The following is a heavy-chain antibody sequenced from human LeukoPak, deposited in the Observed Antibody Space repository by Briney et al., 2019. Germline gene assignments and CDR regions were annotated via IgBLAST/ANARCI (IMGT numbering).Heavy chain of an antibody. J-gene: IGHJ4*02. Sequence: SETLSLTCTVSGGSIRSDYWSWIRQPPGKGLEWVGYTHYSGSPNYNPSLKSRVTMSVDTSKNQFSLKLSSVTAADTAVYYCARDRYYYDSSGYAIDYWGQGTLVTVSS. CDR1: GGSIRSDY. CDR3: ARDRYYYDSSGYAIDY. CDR2: THYSGSP. V-gene: IGHV4-59*12. D-gene: IGHD3-22*01.